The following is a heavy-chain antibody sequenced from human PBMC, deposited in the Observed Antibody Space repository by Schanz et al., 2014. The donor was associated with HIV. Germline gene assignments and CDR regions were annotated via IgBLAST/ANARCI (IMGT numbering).Heavy chain of an antibody. CDR3: ARVSGWSSFDY. CDR2: MNPNSGHT. Sequence: QVQLVQSGAEVKNPGASVKVSCKASGYTFSSYDINWVRQATGQGLEWMGWMNPNSGHTGYAQKFQGRVTMTRDTSTSTVYMELSSLRSEDTALYYCARVSGWSSFDYWGQGTLVIVSS. CDR1: GYTFSSYD. V-gene: IGHV1-8*01. J-gene: IGHJ4*02. D-gene: IGHD6-13*01.